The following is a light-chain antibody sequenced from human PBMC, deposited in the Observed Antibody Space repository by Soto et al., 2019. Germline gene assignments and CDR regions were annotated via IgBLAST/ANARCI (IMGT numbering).Light chain of an antibody. CDR2: WAS. CDR3: QQYYVTPYT. Sequence: DFVMTQSPGSLAVSLGEGATINCKSSHNLLYSNNENYLAWYQQKPGQPPKLLIHWASTRASGVPDRFSGAGSGTHFTLSISNLQAEDVAVYYCQQYYVTPYTFGQGTRLEIK. J-gene: IGKJ2*01. V-gene: IGKV4-1*01. CDR1: HNLLYSNNENY.